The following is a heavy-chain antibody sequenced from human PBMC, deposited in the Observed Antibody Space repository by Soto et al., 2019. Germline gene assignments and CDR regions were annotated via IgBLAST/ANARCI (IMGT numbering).Heavy chain of an antibody. CDR2: ISAYNGNT. CDR1: GYTFTSYG. CDR3: ARDNSRGYSYGSNNWFDP. D-gene: IGHD5-18*01. Sequence: ASVKVSCKASGYTFTSYGISWVRQAPGQGLDWMGWISAYNGNTNYAQKLQGRVTMTTDTSTSTAYMELRSLRSDDTAVYYCARDNSRGYSYGSNNWFDPWGQGTLVTVSS. V-gene: IGHV1-18*04. J-gene: IGHJ5*02.